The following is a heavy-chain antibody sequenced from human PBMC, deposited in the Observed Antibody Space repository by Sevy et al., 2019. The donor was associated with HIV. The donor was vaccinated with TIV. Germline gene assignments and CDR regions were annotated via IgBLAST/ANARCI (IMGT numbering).Heavy chain of an antibody. V-gene: IGHV3-30*04. CDR1: GFSFRRYA. J-gene: IGHJ6*02. Sequence: GGSMRLSCEASGFSFRRYAMHWVRQAPGKGLEWLTVISYDGRNEYYVDSVKGRFTISRDNSKSTVHLQMNSLRAEDTAVYYCAKGDRTFYGLDVWGQGTTVTVSS. CDR3: AKGDRTFYGLDV. D-gene: IGHD2-15*01. CDR2: ISYDGRNE.